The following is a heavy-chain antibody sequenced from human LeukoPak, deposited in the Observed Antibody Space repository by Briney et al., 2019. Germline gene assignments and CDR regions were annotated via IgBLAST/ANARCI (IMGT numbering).Heavy chain of an antibody. J-gene: IGHJ4*02. CDR2: INPNSGGT. V-gene: IGHV1-2*02. D-gene: IGHD1-26*01. CDR1: GYTFTGYY. CDR3: ARRGSYRTHSFDY. Sequence: ASVKVSCKASGYTFTGYYMHWVRQAPGQGLEWMGWINPNSGGTNYAQKFQGRVTITADESTSTAYMELSSLRSEDTAVYYCARRGSYRTHSFDYWGQGTLVTVSS.